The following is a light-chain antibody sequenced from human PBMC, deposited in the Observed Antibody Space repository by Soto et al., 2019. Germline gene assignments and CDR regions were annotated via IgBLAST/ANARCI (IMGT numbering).Light chain of an antibody. Sequence: DIQMTQSPSTLSASVGDRVTITCRASQSTSTWLAWYQQRPGKTPKLLISEASKLESGVPSRFSGSGSGTEFTLTISSLQPDDFATYYFQQYFTYPYACGQGTKVEIK. V-gene: IGKV1-5*03. J-gene: IGKJ1*01. CDR1: QSTSTW. CDR2: EAS. CDR3: QQYFTYPYA.